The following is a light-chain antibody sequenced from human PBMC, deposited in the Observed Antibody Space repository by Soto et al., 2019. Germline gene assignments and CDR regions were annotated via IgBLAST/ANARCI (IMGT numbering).Light chain of an antibody. V-gene: IGKV3-20*01. Sequence: EIVLTQSPGTLSLSPGERATLSCRASQSVSSNYLAWYQRKPGQAPRRLIYGASSRATDIPNRFSGSGSGTGFTLTITGLEPEDGAVDFCQQYGGSPPTFGQGTKVESK. J-gene: IGKJ1*01. CDR1: QSVSSNY. CDR3: QQYGGSPPT. CDR2: GAS.